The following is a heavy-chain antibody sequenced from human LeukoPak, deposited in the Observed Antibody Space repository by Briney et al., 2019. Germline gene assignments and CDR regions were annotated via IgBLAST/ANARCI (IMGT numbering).Heavy chain of an antibody. Sequence: SETLSLTCTVSGGSISSSSYYWSWIRQPPGKGLEWIGYIYYSGSTYYNPSLKSRVTISVDTSKNQFSLKLSSVTAADTAVYYCARGGDYGDLNWFDPWGQGTLVTVSS. J-gene: IGHJ5*02. CDR2: IYYSGST. D-gene: IGHD4-17*01. CDR1: GGSISSSSYY. CDR3: ARGGDYGDLNWFDP. V-gene: IGHV4-30-4*01.